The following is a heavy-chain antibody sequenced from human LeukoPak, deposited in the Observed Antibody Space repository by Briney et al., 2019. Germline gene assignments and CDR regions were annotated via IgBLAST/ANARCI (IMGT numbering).Heavy chain of an antibody. D-gene: IGHD3-3*01. CDR2: ISSSGSTI. CDR1: GFTFSSYE. CDR3: ARGGETTANYDFWSGLMYYYYYYMDV. Sequence: GGSLRLSCAASGFTFSSYEMNWVRQAPGKGLEWVSYISSSGSTIYYADSVKGRFTISRDNAKNSLYLQMNSLRAEDTAVYYCARGGETTANYDFWSGLMYYYYYYMDVWGKGTTVTVSS. V-gene: IGHV3-48*03. J-gene: IGHJ6*03.